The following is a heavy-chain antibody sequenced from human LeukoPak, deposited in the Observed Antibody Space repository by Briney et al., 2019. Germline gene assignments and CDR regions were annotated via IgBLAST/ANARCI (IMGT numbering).Heavy chain of an antibody. CDR2: IYPGDSDT. V-gene: IGHV5-51*01. CDR3: ARPGSSWSTAHYYFDY. D-gene: IGHD6-13*01. CDR1: GYSFTSYW. Sequence: GESLKISCKGSGYSFTSYWIGWVRQMPGKGLEWMGIIYPGDSDTRYSPSFQGQVTISADKSISTAYLQWSSLKASDTAMYYCARPGSSWSTAHYYFDYWGQGTLVTVSS. J-gene: IGHJ4*02.